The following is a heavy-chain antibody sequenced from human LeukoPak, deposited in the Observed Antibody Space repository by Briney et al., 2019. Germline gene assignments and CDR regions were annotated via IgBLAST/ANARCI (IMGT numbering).Heavy chain of an antibody. J-gene: IGHJ4*02. V-gene: IGHV1-69*13. CDR2: IIPIFGTA. CDR1: GGTFSSYA. CDR3: AKDGWSGFSQIDY. D-gene: IGHD3-3*01. Sequence: ASVKVSCKASGGTFSSYAISWVRQAPGQGLEWMGGIIPIFGTANYAQKFQGRVTITADESTSTAYMELSSLRAEDTAIYYCAKDGWSGFSQIDYWGQGTLVTVSS.